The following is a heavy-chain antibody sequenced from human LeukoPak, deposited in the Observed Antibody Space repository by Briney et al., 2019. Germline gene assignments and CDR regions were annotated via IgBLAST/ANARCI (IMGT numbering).Heavy chain of an antibody. CDR1: GFTVRNNY. D-gene: IGHD3-22*01. J-gene: IGHJ2*01. CDR2: ICGGST. CDR3: ARRPATYYYDTTGANWYFDL. V-gene: IGHV3-53*01. Sequence: GGSLRLSCAASGFTVRNNYMSWVRQAPGKGLEWVSLICGGSTYYADSVKGRFTISRDNSKNTLYLQMNSLRAEDTAVYYCARRPATYYYDTTGANWYFDLWGRGTLVTASS.